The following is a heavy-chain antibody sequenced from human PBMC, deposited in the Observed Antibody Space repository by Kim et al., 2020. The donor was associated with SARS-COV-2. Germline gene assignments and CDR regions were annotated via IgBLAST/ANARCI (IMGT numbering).Heavy chain of an antibody. D-gene: IGHD5-12*01. V-gene: IGHV4-30-2*04. J-gene: IGHJ4*02. Sequence: YNPSLKIRVTIAVDTSKTQFSPKLSSVTAADTAVYYSARAEVATIRFDYWGQGTLVTVSS. CDR3: ARAEVATIRFDY.